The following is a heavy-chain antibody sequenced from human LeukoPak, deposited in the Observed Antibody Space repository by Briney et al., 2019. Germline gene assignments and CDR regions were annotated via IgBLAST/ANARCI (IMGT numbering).Heavy chain of an antibody. J-gene: IGHJ4*02. CDR3: ARDPGYSGYDWYFDY. CDR2: IYTSGST. D-gene: IGHD5-12*01. V-gene: IGHV4-61*02. CDR1: GGSISSGSYY. Sequence: PSQTLSLTCTVSGGSISSGSYYWSWIRQPAGKGLEWIGRIYTSGSTNYNPSLKSRVTISVDTSKNQFSLELSSVTATDTAVYYCARDPGYSGYDWYFDYWGQGTLVTVSS.